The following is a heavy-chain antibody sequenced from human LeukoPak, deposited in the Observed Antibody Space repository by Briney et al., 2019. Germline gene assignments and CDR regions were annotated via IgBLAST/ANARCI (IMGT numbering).Heavy chain of an antibody. CDR1: GFTFSSYW. V-gene: IGHV3-7*01. D-gene: IGHD2-2*02. CDR2: IKQDGSEK. J-gene: IGHJ4*02. Sequence: GGSLRPSCAASGFTFSSYWMSWVRQAPGKGLEWVANIKQDGSEKYYVDSVKGRFTISRDNAKNSLYLQMNSLRAEDTAVYYCARGPRSVVPAAIRYWGQGTLVTVSS. CDR3: ARGPRSVVPAAIRY.